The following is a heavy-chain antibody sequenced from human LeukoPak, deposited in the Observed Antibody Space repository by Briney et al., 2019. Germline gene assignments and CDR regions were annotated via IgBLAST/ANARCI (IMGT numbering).Heavy chain of an antibody. CDR2: IYSFGST. D-gene: IGHD1-26*01. V-gene: IGHV4-4*07. J-gene: IGHJ4*02. CDR3: ARGSVGAIFDY. CDR1: GGSISSYY. Sequence: SETLSLTCTVPGGSISSYYWNWIRQPAGKGLEWIGRIYSFGSTYYNPSLRSRVTMSVDASKNQFSLSLTSVTAADTAVYYCARGSVGAIFDYWAQGTLVTVSS.